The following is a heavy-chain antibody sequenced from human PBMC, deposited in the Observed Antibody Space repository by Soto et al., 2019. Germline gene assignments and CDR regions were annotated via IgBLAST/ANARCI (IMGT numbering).Heavy chain of an antibody. CDR3: ARLIAAAGTYRYYYYGMDV. CDR2: INHSGST. V-gene: IGHV4-34*01. Sequence: SETLSLTCAVYGGSFSGYYWSWIRQPPGKGLEWIGEINHSGSTNYNPSLKSRVTISVDTSKNQFSLKLSSVTAADTAVYYCARLIAAAGTYRYYYYGMDVWGQGTTVT. D-gene: IGHD6-13*01. CDR1: GGSFSGYY. J-gene: IGHJ6*02.